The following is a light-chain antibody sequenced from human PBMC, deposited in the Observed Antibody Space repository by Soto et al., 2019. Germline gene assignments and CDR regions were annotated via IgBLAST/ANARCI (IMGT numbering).Light chain of an antibody. J-gene: IGKJ3*01. CDR2: DAS. V-gene: IGKV1-5*01. CDR3: QQRSNWPLT. CDR1: QSISSW. Sequence: DIQMTQSPSTLSSSVGNRVTITFRASQSISSWLAWYQQKPGKAPKLLIYDASSLESGVPSRFSGSGSETDFTLTISSLEPEDFAVYYCQQRSNWPLTFGPGTEVDIK.